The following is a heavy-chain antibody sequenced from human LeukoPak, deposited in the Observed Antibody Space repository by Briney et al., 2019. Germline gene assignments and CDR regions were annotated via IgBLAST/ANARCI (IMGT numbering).Heavy chain of an antibody. Sequence: SETLSLTCAVYGGSFSGYYWSWIRRPPGKGLEWIGEINHSGSTNYNPSLKSRVTISVDTSKNQFSLKLSSVTAADTAVYYCARVGYCSGGSCYRGYYYGMDVWGQGTTVTVSS. V-gene: IGHV4-34*01. D-gene: IGHD2-15*01. CDR2: INHSGST. CDR1: GGSFSGYY. J-gene: IGHJ6*02. CDR3: ARVGYCSGGSCYRGYYYGMDV.